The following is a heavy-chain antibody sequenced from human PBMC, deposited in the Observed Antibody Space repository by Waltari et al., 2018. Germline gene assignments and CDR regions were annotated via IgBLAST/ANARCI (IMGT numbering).Heavy chain of an antibody. D-gene: IGHD5-12*01. Sequence: QVQLVESGGGVVPPGGSLRLPCAAAGFTFSSYGMHLVRQAPGKGLGWVAFIRYDGSNKYYADSVKGRFTISRDNSKNTRYLQMNSLRAEDTAVYYCAKVDSGYDLASDYYYYMDVWGKGTTVTVSS. CDR2: IRYDGSNK. CDR3: AKVDSGYDLASDYYYYMDV. V-gene: IGHV3-30*02. J-gene: IGHJ6*03. CDR1: GFTFSSYG.